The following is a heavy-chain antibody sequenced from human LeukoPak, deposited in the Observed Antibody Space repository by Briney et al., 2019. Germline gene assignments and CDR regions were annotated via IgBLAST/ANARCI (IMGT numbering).Heavy chain of an antibody. CDR2: ISGSNSYI. CDR1: GFTFSSYS. J-gene: IGHJ4*02. CDR3: ARALTTLTYEGY. Sequence: GGSLRLSCAASGFTFSSYSMNWVRQAPGKGLEWVSSISGSNSYIFYADSVKGRFTVSRDNAKDSLYLQMNSLRAEDTAVYYCARALTTLTYEGYWGQGTLVTVSS. D-gene: IGHD1-1*01. V-gene: IGHV3-21*01.